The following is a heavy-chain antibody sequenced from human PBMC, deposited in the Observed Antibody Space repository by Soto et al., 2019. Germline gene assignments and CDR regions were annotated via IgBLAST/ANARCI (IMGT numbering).Heavy chain of an antibody. Sequence: QVQLVESGGGVVQPGRSLRLSCAASGFTFSSYGMHWVRQAPGKGLEWVAVISYDGSNKYYADSVKGRFTISRDNSKNTLYLQMNSLRAEDTAVYCCAKGSTAMTYFAYWGQGTLVTVSS. V-gene: IGHV3-30*18. CDR2: ISYDGSNK. J-gene: IGHJ4*02. CDR3: AKGSTAMTYFAY. D-gene: IGHD5-18*01. CDR1: GFTFSSYG.